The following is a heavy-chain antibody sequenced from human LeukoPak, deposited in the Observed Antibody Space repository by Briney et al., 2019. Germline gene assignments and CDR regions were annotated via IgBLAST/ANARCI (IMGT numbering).Heavy chain of an antibody. Sequence: SETLSLTCTVSGGSISSSSYYWGWIRQPPGKGLEWIGSIYYSGSTYYNPSLKSRVTISVDTSKNQFSLKLSSVTAADTAVYYCARRERLSSGYVFDIWGQGTMVTVSS. D-gene: IGHD6-19*01. J-gene: IGHJ3*02. CDR1: GGSISSSSYY. CDR2: IYYSGST. CDR3: ARRERLSSGYVFDI. V-gene: IGHV4-39*01.